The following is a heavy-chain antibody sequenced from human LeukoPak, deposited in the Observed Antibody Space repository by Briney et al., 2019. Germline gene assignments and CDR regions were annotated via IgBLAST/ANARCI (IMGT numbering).Heavy chain of an antibody. Sequence: GGSLRLSCAASGFTFSNYVMSWVRQAPGKGLEWVSAISGSGGNTYYADSVKGRFTISRDNSKNTLYLQMNSLRAEDTAVYYCARDGYSSSWYNWFDPWGQGTLVTVSS. D-gene: IGHD6-13*01. CDR2: ISGSGGNT. J-gene: IGHJ5*02. CDR1: GFTFSNYV. V-gene: IGHV3-23*01. CDR3: ARDGYSSSWYNWFDP.